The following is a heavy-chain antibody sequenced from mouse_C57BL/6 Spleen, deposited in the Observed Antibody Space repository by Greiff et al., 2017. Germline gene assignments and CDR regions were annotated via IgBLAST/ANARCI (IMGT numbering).Heavy chain of an antibody. D-gene: IGHD1-1*01. V-gene: IGHV1-82*01. CDR3: ARRATVVAKDYAMDY. J-gene: IGHJ4*01. Sequence: QVQLKQSGPELVKPGASVKISCTASGYAFSSSWMNWVKQRPGKGLEWIGRLYPGDGDTNYNGKFKGKATLTADKSSSTAYMQLSSLTSEDSAVYFCARRATVVAKDYAMDYWGQGTSVTVSS. CDR1: GYAFSSSW. CDR2: LYPGDGDT.